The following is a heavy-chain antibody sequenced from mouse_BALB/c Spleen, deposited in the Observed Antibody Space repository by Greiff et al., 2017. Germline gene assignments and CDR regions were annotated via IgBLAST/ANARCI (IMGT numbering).Heavy chain of an antibody. J-gene: IGHJ3*01. V-gene: IGHV1-54*01. Sequence: LQESGAELVRPGTSVKVSCKASGYAFTNYLIEWVKQRPGQGLEWIGVINPGSGGTNYNEKFKGKATLTADKSSSTAYMQLSSLTSEDTAVYYCNAPTTTYWGQGTLVTVSA. CDR2: INPGSGGT. CDR1: GYAFTNYL. CDR3: NAPTTTY. D-gene: IGHD1-1*01.